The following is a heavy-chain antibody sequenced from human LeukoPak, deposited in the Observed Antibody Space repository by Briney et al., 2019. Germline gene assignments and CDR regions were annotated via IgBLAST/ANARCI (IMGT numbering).Heavy chain of an antibody. V-gene: IGHV3-11*04. J-gene: IGHJ4*02. Sequence: GGSLRLSCAASGFTFSNAWMSWVRQAPGKGLEWVSYISSSGSTIYYADSVKGRFTISRDNAKNSLYLQMNSLRAEDTAVYYCARTYYDSSGHRNFDYWGQGTLVTVSS. CDR1: GFTFSNAW. D-gene: IGHD3-22*01. CDR2: ISSSGSTI. CDR3: ARTYYDSSGHRNFDY.